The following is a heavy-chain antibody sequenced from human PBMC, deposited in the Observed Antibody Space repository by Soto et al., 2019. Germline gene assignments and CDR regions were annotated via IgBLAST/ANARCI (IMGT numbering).Heavy chain of an antibody. CDR1: GYTFTSYG. CDR3: ASYYDRGYSGYDHYYYYGMDV. Sequence: QVQLVQSGAEVKKPGASVKVSCKASGYTFTSYGISWVRQAPGQGLEWMGWISAYNGNTNYAQKLQGRVTMTTDTSTSTAYMELRSLRSDDTAVYYCASYYDRGYSGYDHYYYYGMDVWGQGTTVTVSS. J-gene: IGHJ6*02. D-gene: IGHD5-12*01. V-gene: IGHV1-18*01. CDR2: ISAYNGNT.